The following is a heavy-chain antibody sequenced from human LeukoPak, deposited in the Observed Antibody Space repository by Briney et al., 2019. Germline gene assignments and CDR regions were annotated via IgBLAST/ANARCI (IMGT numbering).Heavy chain of an antibody. Sequence: SETLSLTCAVYGGSLSGYYWSWIRQPPGKGLEWIGEINHSGSTNYNPSLKSRVTISVDTSKNQFSLKLTSVTAAHTAVYYCARQSGDWAYYFDYWGQGTLVTVSS. CDR3: ARQSGDWAYYFDY. CDR2: INHSGST. V-gene: IGHV4-34*01. CDR1: GGSLSGYY. J-gene: IGHJ4*02. D-gene: IGHD2-21*02.